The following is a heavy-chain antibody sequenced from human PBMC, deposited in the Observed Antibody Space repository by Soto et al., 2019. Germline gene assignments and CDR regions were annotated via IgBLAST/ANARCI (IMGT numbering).Heavy chain of an antibody. J-gene: IGHJ4*02. CDR2: IYWDDDK. Sequence: QITLKESGPTLVNPTQTLTLTCTFSGFSLSTSGVGVGWIRQPPGKALEWLALIYWDDDKRYSPSLKSRLTITKDTSKNQVVLTMTNMDPVDTATYYCAHRNYDILTGPFSWYFHYWGQGTLVTVSS. D-gene: IGHD3-9*01. CDR3: AHRNYDILTGPFSWYFHY. V-gene: IGHV2-5*02. CDR1: GFSLSTSGVG.